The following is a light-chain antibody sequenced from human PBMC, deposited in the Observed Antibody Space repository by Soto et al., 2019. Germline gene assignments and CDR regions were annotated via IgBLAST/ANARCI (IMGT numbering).Light chain of an antibody. Sequence: QPVLTQPPSVSGAPGQRVTISCTGSSSNIGAGYDVHWYQQLPGTAPNLLIYGNXXRPXGVXXXXSGSKSGTSASLAITGLQAEDEAXYYCQSYDSSLSGHVVFGGGTKLTVL. CDR2: GNX. CDR1: SSNIGAGYD. CDR3: QSYDSSLSGHVV. V-gene: IGLV1-40*01. J-gene: IGLJ2*01.